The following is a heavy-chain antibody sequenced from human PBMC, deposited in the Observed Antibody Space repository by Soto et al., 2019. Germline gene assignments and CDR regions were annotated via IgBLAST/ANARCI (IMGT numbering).Heavy chain of an antibody. D-gene: IGHD6-25*01. CDR1: GFTFSTHA. CDR2: VDVGGGST. V-gene: IGHV3-23*01. J-gene: IGHJ3*02. CDR3: ARDSGPAGGGACDI. Sequence: EVQLLESGGGLVQPGGSLRLSCAASGFTFSTHAMIWVRQAPGKGLNWVSTVDVGGGSTYYTDSVKGRFTVSRDNSKNTVYLQLNPLRAEDTAIYFWARDSGPAGGGACDIWGQGTMVTVSS.